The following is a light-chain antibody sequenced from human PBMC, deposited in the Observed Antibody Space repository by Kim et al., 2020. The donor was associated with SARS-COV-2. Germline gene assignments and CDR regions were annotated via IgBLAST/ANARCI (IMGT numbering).Light chain of an antibody. CDR3: NSRGSNDNVL. CDR1: SLRSYY. J-gene: IGLJ2*01. V-gene: IGLV3-19*01. CDR2: GKN. Sequence: VALGTTVRITCQGDSLRSYYATWYQQKPGQAPIVVIYGKNNRPSGIPDRFSGSSSGDTASLTITGTQAGDEADYYCNSRGSNDNVLFGGGTQLTVL.